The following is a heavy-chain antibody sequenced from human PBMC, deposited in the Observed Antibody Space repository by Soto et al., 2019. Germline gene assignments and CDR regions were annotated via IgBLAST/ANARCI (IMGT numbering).Heavy chain of an antibody. D-gene: IGHD3-10*01. CDR1: GYTFTSYA. CDR3: ARVAYYGSGSYYNDVYYFDY. J-gene: IGHJ4*02. Sequence: GASVKVSCKASGYTFTSYAMHWVRQAPGQRLEWMGWINAGNGNTKYSQKFQGRVTITRDTSASTAYMELSSLRSEDTAVNYCARVAYYGSGSYYNDVYYFDYWGQGTLVTVSS. CDR2: INAGNGNT. V-gene: IGHV1-3*01.